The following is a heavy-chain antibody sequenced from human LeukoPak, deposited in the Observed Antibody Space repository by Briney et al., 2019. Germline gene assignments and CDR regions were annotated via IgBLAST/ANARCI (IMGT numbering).Heavy chain of an antibody. CDR2: ISGSGGST. CDR3: AKDLHPRIMIVVYYFDY. Sequence: GGSLRLSCAASGFTFSSYAMSWVRQAPGKGREWVSAISGSGGSTYYADSVKGRFTISRDNSKNTLYLQMNSLRAEDTAVYYCAKDLHPRIMIVVYYFDYWGQGTLVTVSS. J-gene: IGHJ4*02. D-gene: IGHD3-22*01. V-gene: IGHV3-23*01. CDR1: GFTFSSYA.